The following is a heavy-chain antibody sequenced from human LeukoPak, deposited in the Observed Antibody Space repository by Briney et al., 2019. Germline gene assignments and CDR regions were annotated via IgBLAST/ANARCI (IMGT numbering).Heavy chain of an antibody. CDR3: AKRPKVAATGSGYFDY. V-gene: IGHV3-23*01. CDR2: ISGSGGST. Sequence: GGSLRLSCAASGFTSSSYAMSWVRQAPGKGLEWVSAISGSGGSTYSADSVKGRFTISRDNSKNTLYLQMNSLRAEDTAVYYCAKRPKVAATGSGYFDYWGQGTLVTVSS. J-gene: IGHJ4*02. D-gene: IGHD2-15*01. CDR1: GFTSSSYA.